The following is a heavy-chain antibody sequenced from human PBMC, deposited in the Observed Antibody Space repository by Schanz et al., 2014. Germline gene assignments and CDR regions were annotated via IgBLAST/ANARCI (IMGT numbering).Heavy chain of an antibody. J-gene: IGHJ3*01. CDR3: PRDYESAFSSPRHDAFDV. D-gene: IGHD3-22*01. V-gene: IGHV3-48*01. Sequence: EVQLVESGGGLAQPGGSLRLSCAASGITFSGYSMNWVRQAPGKGLEWVSYISGSSSTKYYADSVKGRFTISRDNGKSSLYRKINSLRPEDTSVYFCPRDYESAFSSPRHDAFDVWGQGTVVTVSS. CDR1: GITFSGYS. CDR2: ISGSSSTK.